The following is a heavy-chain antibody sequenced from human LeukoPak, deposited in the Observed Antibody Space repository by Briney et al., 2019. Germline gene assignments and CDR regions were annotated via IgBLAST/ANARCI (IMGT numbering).Heavy chain of an antibody. D-gene: IGHD3-9*01. CDR3: ARELRYFDWVPGFDP. CDR2: INSDGSST. CDR1: GFTFSSYW. Sequence: GRSLRLSCAASGFTFSSYWMHWVRQAPGKGLVWVSRINSDGSSTTYADSVKGRFTISRDNAKNTLYLQMNSLRAEDTAVYYCARELRYFDWVPGFDPWGQGTLVTVSS. J-gene: IGHJ5*02. V-gene: IGHV3-74*01.